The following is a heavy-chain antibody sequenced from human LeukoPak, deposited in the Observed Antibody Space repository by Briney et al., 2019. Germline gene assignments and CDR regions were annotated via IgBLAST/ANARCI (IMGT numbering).Heavy chain of an antibody. J-gene: IGHJ4*02. V-gene: IGHV4-61*02. CDR2: IYTSGST. Sequence: SETLSLTCTVSGASISSSTYYWSWIRQPAGKGLEWVGRIYTSGSTNYNPSLKSRVTISVDTSKNQFSLKLSSVTAADTAVYYCARAHDSSGYYYGYFDYWGQGTLVTVSS. CDR1: GASISSSTYY. D-gene: IGHD3-22*01. CDR3: ARAHDSSGYYYGYFDY.